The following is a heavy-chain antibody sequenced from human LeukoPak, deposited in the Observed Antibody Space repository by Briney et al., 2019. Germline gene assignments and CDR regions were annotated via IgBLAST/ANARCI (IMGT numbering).Heavy chain of an antibody. CDR2: INPNSGAT. J-gene: IGHJ4*02. CDR3: ARKSSGTFFD. CDR1: GYTFRDFY. V-gene: IGHV1-2*02. Sequence: EASVKVSYKASGYTFRDFYIHWVRQGPGQGLEWMGRINPNSGATDYAQRFRGRVSMTRDTSINTVYMELTTLRSDDTAVFYCARKSSGTFFDWGQGTLVTVAS. D-gene: IGHD3-10*01.